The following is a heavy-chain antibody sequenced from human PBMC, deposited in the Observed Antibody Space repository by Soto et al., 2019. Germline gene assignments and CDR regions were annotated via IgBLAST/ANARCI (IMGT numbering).Heavy chain of an antibody. D-gene: IGHD2-2*01. Sequence: QVQLQESGPGLVKPSETLSLTCTVSGGSISSYYWSWIRQPQGKGLEWIGYIYYSGSTNYNPSLRSRVTISVDTAKTQFTLKLCSVTAADTAVYSCARTPKYCSSTSCYNWFDPWGQGTLVTVSS. CDR3: ARTPKYCSSTSCYNWFDP. CDR2: IYYSGST. V-gene: IGHV4-59*01. J-gene: IGHJ5*02. CDR1: GGSISSYY.